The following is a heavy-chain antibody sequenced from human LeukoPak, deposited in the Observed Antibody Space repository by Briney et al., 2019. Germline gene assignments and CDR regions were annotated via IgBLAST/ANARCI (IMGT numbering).Heavy chain of an antibody. CDR1: GGSISSGSYY. J-gene: IGHJ3*02. Sequence: PSQTLSLTCTVSGGSISSGSYYWSWIRQPAGKGLEWIGRIYTSGSTNYNPSLKSRVTISVDTSKNQFSLKLSSVTAADTAVYCCAREGQGGAFDIWGQGTMVTVSS. V-gene: IGHV4-61*02. D-gene: IGHD2-15*01. CDR2: IYTSGST. CDR3: AREGQGGAFDI.